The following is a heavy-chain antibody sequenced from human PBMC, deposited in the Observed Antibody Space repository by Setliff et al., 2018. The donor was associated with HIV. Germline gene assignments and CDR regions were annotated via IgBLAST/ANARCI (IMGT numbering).Heavy chain of an antibody. CDR2: IGYNGDT. D-gene: IGHD2-15*01. V-gene: IGHV4-61*01. CDR3: ARWGASGGRPDWHAFDM. CDR1: GYSISSGYY. Sequence: SETLSLTCAVSGYSISSGYYWNWIRQSPGKGLEWIGYIGYNGDTSYNPSLNSRVTLSVDRSKNQFSLKLSSVSAADTAVYFCARWGASGGRPDWHAFDMWGQGTMVTVSS. J-gene: IGHJ3*02.